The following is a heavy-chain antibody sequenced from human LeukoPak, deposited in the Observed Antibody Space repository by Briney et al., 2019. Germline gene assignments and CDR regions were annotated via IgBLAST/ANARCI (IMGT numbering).Heavy chain of an antibody. CDR2: IYTTGST. Sequence: SETLSLTCTVSGGSISSYYWSWIRQPAGKGLEWLGRIYTTGSTNYNPPLKSRVTMSIDTSKNHFSLKLSSVTAADTAVYYCARARPASNYYYYMDVWGKGTTVTVSS. CDR1: GGSISSYY. V-gene: IGHV4-4*07. CDR3: ARARPASNYYYYMDV. D-gene: IGHD2-2*01. J-gene: IGHJ6*03.